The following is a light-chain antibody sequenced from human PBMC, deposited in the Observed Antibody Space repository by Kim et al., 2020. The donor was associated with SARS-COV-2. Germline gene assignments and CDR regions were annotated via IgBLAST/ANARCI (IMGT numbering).Light chain of an antibody. V-gene: IGKV3-15*01. CDR2: GAS. Sequence: EIVMTQSPATLSVSPGERATLSCRASQSVSTYLAWYQQKVGQALRLLIYGASTRATGIPARFSGSGSGTAFTLTISSLQSEDFAVYYWQQYKSWAETFGQGSKVDIK. J-gene: IGKJ1*01. CDR1: QSVSTY. CDR3: QQYKSWAET.